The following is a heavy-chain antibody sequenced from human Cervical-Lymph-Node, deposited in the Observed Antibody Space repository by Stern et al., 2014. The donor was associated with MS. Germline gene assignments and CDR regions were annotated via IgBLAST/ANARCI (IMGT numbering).Heavy chain of an antibody. CDR1: GFSLRSSGVG. Sequence: QNTLKESGHTLVKPTQTLTLTCTFSGFSLRSSGVGVGWIRQPPEKALEWLGLDYWDGDKGYRPTLKGRLTITKENYKYYEGLTMTNMDPVDTATYYCAHIDGAKVSDYWGQGTLVTVSS. CDR2: DYWDGDK. J-gene: IGHJ4*02. V-gene: IGHV2-5*02. CDR3: AHIDGAKVSDY. D-gene: IGHD4-17*01.